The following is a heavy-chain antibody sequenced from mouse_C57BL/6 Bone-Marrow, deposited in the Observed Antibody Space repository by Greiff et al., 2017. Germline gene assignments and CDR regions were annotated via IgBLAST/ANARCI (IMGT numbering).Heavy chain of an antibody. V-gene: IGHV1-19*01. CDR1: GYTFTDYY. CDR3: AASITTVVALDY. D-gene: IGHD1-1*01. CDR2: INPYNGGT. J-gene: IGHJ2*01. Sequence: EVQLQQSGPVLVKPGASVKMSCKASGYTFTDYYMNWVKQSHGKSLEWIGVINPYNGGTSYNQKFKGKATLTVDKSSSTAYMELNSLTSEDAAVYYCAASITTVVALDYWGQGTTLTVSS.